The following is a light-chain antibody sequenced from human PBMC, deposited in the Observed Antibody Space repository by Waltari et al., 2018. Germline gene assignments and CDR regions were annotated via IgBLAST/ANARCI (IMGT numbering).Light chain of an antibody. V-gene: IGLV2-11*01. CDR1: SSDVGSYNF. CDR2: DVV. Sequence: QSALTQPRSVSGSPGQSVTISCSGTSSDVGSYNFVSWYQQHPGNAPKLLIYDVVKRPAGVPDRFSGSKSDNTASLTISGLQTEDESDYYCCSYAGSYTFVFGGGTQLTVL. CDR3: CSYAGSYTFV. J-gene: IGLJ7*01.